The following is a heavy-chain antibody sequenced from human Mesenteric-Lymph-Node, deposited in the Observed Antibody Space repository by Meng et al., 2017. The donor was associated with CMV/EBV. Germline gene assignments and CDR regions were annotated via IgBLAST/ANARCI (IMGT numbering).Heavy chain of an antibody. CDR1: GVTFSDYY. J-gene: IGHJ4*02. CDR2: ISSSSSYT. CDR3: ASGYSYGYRPDY. Sequence: CAASGVTFSDYYMSWIRQAPGKGLEWVSYISSSSSYTNYADSVKGRFTISRDNAKNSLYLQMNSLRAEDTAVYYCASGYSYGYRPDYWGQGTLVTVSS. V-gene: IGHV3-11*06. D-gene: IGHD5-18*01.